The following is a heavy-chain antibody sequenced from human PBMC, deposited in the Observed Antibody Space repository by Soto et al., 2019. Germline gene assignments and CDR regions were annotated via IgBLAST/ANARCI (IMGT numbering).Heavy chain of an antibody. CDR1: GFSFSIFW. CDR3: ARDAARVTVFGVVYPL. Sequence: GGSLRLSCVASGFSFSIFWMSWFRQAPGKGLEWVANIKQDGSEKYYADSVRGRFTISRDNAKNSLYLQMNSLRAEDTAVYYCARDAARVTVFGVVYPLWGRGTLVTVSS. CDR2: IKQDGSEK. D-gene: IGHD3-3*01. J-gene: IGHJ4*02. V-gene: IGHV3-7*01.